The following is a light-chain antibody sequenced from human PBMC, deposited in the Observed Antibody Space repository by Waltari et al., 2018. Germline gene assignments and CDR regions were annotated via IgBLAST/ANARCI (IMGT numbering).Light chain of an antibody. CDR3: SSYTSSSTWV. J-gene: IGLJ3*02. Sequence: QSALTPPASVSGSPGQSITIPCTGTSCDVGGSNYASWYQQPPGKAPKPMIYDVSKRPSGVSNRFSGSKSGNTASLTISGLQAEDEADYYCSSYTSSSTWVFGGGTKLTVL. V-gene: IGLV2-14*01. CDR2: DVS. CDR1: SCDVGGSNY.